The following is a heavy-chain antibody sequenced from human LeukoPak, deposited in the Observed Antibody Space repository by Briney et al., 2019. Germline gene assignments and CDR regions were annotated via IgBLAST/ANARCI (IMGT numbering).Heavy chain of an antibody. V-gene: IGHV3-23*01. CDR3: AKSSSGWYSFDY. J-gene: IGHJ4*02. CDR2: ISGSGGST. Sequence: PGGSLRLSCAASGFTFSSNAMSWVRQSPGKGMEWVSAISGSGGSTYYADSVKGRFTISRDNSKNTLYLQMNSLRAEDTAAYYCAKSSSGWYSFDYWGQGTLVTVSS. CDR1: GFTFSSNA. D-gene: IGHD6-19*01.